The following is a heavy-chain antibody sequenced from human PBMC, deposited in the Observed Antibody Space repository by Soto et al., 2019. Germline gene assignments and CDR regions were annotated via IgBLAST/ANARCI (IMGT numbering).Heavy chain of an antibody. Sequence: GVSLRLSWAASGFTVSSRSMSWVRQAPGKGLAWVSGIYIAGSKDYSDSVKGRFTISRDNSKSTLYLHLNSLIAADTAVYYCARDLIDATEREPLGQGTLVTVSS. J-gene: IGHJ5*02. V-gene: IGHV3-53*01. CDR3: ARDLIDATEREP. D-gene: IGHD2-21*02. CDR2: IYIAGSK. CDR1: GFTVSSRS.